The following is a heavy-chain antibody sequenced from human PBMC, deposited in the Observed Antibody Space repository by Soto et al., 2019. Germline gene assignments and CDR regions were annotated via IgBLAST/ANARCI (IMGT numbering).Heavy chain of an antibody. V-gene: IGHV3-23*01. CDR2: ISGSGGST. J-gene: IGHJ6*03. CDR3: ARFLSWNQEVHTGYYYMDV. Sequence: GGSLRLSCAASGFTFRSYAMNWVRQAPGKGLEWVSTISGSGGSTYYADSVKGRFTISRDNSKNTLYLQMNSLRAEDTAVYYCARFLSWNQEVHTGYYYMDVWGKGTTVTVSS. CDR1: GFTFRSYA. D-gene: IGHD1-1*01.